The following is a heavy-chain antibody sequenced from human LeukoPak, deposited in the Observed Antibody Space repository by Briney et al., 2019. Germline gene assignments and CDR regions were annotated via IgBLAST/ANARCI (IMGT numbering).Heavy chain of an antibody. V-gene: IGHV3-23*01. Sequence: GGSLRLSCAASGFTFSTYAMSWVRQAPGKGLEWVSVISGSGGSTYYTDSVKGRFTTSRDNSKNTLYLQMNSLRAEDTAVYYCARIGDFAAYYYYGMDVWGQGTTVTVSS. CDR2: ISGSGGST. J-gene: IGHJ6*02. D-gene: IGHD4-17*01. CDR3: ARIGDFAAYYYYGMDV. CDR1: GFTFSTYA.